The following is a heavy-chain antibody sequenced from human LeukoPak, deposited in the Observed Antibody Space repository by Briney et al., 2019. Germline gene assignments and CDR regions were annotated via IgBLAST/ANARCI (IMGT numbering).Heavy chain of an antibody. J-gene: IGHJ4*02. V-gene: IGHV5-51*01. Sequence: GASLQISCKGSGYIFTNYWIAWVRQLPGKGLEWMGIIYPGDSDTTYSPSFDGQVTISADKSISTAYLQWSSLKASDTAMYYCARRAVSTEYFDYWGQGTLVTVSS. D-gene: IGHD4-11*01. CDR1: GYIFTNYW. CDR2: IYPGDSDT. CDR3: ARRAVSTEYFDY.